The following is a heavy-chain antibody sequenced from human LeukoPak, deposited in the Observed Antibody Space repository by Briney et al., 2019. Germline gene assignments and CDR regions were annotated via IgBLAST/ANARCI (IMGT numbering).Heavy chain of an antibody. V-gene: IGHV1-18*01. CDR3: AREGSSWYASYYYYMDV. CDR2: ISAYNGNT. CDR1: GYTFTSYG. J-gene: IGHJ6*03. Sequence: ASVKVSCKASGYTFTSYGISWVRQAPGQGLEWMGWISAYNGNTNYAQKLQGRATMTTDTSTSTAYMELRSLRSDDTAVYYCAREGSSWYASYYYYMDVWGKGTTVTVSS. D-gene: IGHD6-13*01.